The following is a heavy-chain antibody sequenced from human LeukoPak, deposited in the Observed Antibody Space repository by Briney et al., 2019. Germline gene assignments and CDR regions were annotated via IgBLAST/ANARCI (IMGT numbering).Heavy chain of an antibody. J-gene: IGHJ4*02. CDR1: GFTFSNAW. Sequence: GGSLRLSCAASGFTFSNAWMSWVRQAPGKGLEWVGRIKSKTDGGTTDYAAPVKGRFTISRDDSKNTLYLQMNSLKTEDTAVYYCTALAAAGTPGLWGQGTLVTVSS. CDR3: TALAAAGTPGL. V-gene: IGHV3-15*01. CDR2: IKSKTDGGTT. D-gene: IGHD6-13*01.